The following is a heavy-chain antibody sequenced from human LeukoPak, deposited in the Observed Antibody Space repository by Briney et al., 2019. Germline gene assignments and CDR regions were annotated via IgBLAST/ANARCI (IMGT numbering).Heavy chain of an antibody. Sequence: GASVKVSCKASGGTFSSYAISWVRQAPGQGLEWMGGIIPIFGTANYAQKLQGRVTMTTDTSTSTAYMELRSLRSDDTAVYYCARDRVSFVWNYGGYFDYWGQGTLVTVSS. J-gene: IGHJ4*02. CDR1: GGTFSSYA. V-gene: IGHV1-69*05. CDR2: IIPIFGTA. CDR3: ARDRVSFVWNYGGYFDY. D-gene: IGHD1-7*01.